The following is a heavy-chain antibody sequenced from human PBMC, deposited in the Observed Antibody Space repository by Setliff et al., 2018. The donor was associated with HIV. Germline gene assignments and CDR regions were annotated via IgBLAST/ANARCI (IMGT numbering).Heavy chain of an antibody. CDR1: GFTFSASP. Sequence: PGGSLRLSCAASGFTFSASPMHWVRQASGKGLEWVGRIRSKANSYATAYAVSLRGRFTISRDDSKNTAYLQMNSLRAEDTAVYYCARVIAYSSGWYGVGYFDYWGQGTLVTVSS. J-gene: IGHJ4*02. V-gene: IGHV3-73*01. D-gene: IGHD6-19*01. CDR2: IRSKANSYAT. CDR3: ARVIAYSSGWYGVGYFDY.